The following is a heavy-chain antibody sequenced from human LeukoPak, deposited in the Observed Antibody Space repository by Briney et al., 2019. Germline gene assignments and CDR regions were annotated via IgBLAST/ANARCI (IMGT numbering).Heavy chain of an antibody. J-gene: IGHJ4*02. D-gene: IGHD7-27*01. CDR1: GGSISSYY. CDR2: IYYSGST. V-gene: IGHV4-59*12. CDR3: AREITGDARYFDY. Sequence: SETLSLTCTVSGGSISSYYWSWIRQPPGKGLEWIGYIYYSGSTYYNPSLKSRVTISVDTSKNQFSLKLSSVTAADTAVYYCAREITGDARYFDYWGQGTLVTVSS.